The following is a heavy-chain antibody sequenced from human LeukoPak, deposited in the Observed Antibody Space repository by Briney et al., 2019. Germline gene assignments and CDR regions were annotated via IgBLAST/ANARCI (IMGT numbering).Heavy chain of an antibody. J-gene: IGHJ4*02. Sequence: GGSLRLSCAASGFTFSSYAMHWVRQAPGKGLEWVAVISYDGSNKYYADSVKGRFTISRDNSKNTLYLQMNSLRAEDTAVYYCAKDSFPLPTTYIDYWGQGTLVTVSS. CDR1: GFTFSSYA. D-gene: IGHD1-1*01. V-gene: IGHV3-30-3*01. CDR3: AKDSFPLPTTYIDY. CDR2: ISYDGSNK.